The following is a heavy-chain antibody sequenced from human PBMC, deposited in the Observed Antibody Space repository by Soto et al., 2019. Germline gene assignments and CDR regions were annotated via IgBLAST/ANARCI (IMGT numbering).Heavy chain of an antibody. CDR3: AGPHDDVDIVATITLDY. J-gene: IGHJ4*02. Sequence: GGSLRLSCAASGFTFSSYSMNWVRQAPGKGLEWVSSISSSSSYIYYADSVKGRFTISRDNAKNSLYLQMNSLRAEDTAVYYCAGPHDDVDIVATITLDYWGQGTLVTVSS. CDR1: GFTFSSYS. D-gene: IGHD5-12*01. V-gene: IGHV3-21*01. CDR2: ISSSSSYI.